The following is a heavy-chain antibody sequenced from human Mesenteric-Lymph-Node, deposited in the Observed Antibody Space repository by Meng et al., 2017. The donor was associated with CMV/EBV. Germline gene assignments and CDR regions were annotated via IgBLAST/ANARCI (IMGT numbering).Heavy chain of an antibody. J-gene: IGHJ3*02. Sequence: GESLKISCAASGFTLSSYELDWVRQAPGKGLEWVAYISSSSDTIYYADSVKGRFIISRDNAKDSLFLQMNSLRAEDTAVYYCARDSWELLGGAFDIWGQGTMVTVSS. CDR3: ARDSWELLGGAFDI. D-gene: IGHD1-26*01. V-gene: IGHV3-48*03. CDR2: ISSSSDTI. CDR1: GFTLSSYE.